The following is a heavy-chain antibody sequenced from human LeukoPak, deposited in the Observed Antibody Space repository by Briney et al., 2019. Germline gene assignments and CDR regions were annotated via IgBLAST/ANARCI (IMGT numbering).Heavy chain of an antibody. Sequence: GGSLRLSCVASGFTFSSRDWMTWVRQAPGKGLEWVAFIRYDGSNKYYAGSVKGRFTISRDNSKNTLYLQMNSLRAEDTAVYYCAKWFGEFSFDYWGQGTLVTVSS. V-gene: IGHV3-30*02. D-gene: IGHD3-10*01. CDR3: AKWFGEFSFDY. CDR2: IRYDGSNK. J-gene: IGHJ4*02. CDR1: GFTFSSRDW.